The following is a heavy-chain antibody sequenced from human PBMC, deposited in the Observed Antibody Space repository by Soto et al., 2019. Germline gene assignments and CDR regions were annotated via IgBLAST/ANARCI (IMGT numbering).Heavy chain of an antibody. V-gene: IGHV1-24*01. CDR2: FDPEDGET. CDR1: GYTLTELS. J-gene: IGHJ4*02. Sequence: ASVKVSCKVSGYTLTELSMHWVRQAPGKGLEWMGGFDPEDGETIYAQKFQGRVTVTEDTSTDTAYMELSSLRSEDTAVYYCATLIPGYYFDYWGQGTLVTVSS. CDR3: ATLIPGYYFDY. D-gene: IGHD2-2*02.